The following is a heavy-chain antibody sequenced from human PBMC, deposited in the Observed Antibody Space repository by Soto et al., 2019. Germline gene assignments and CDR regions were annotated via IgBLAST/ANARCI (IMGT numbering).Heavy chain of an antibody. CDR1: VASISVGGYY. J-gene: IGHJ5*02. Sequence: QVQLQESGPGLGKPSRPLSLTGIFPVASISVGGYYWSWIRQHPGKGLEWIGYIYYSGTTYYNPSLKSRVTISLDTSKNQFSLKLSSVTAADTAVYYCARSVFPWGQGTLVTVSS. V-gene: IGHV4-31*02. CDR2: IYYSGTT. CDR3: ARSVFP.